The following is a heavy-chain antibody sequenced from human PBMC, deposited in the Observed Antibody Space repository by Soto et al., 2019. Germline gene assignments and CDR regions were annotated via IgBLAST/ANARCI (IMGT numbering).Heavy chain of an antibody. CDR1: GGTLSDYA. Sequence: QVQLVQSGAEVKHPGSSVKVSCKASGGTLSDYAVSWVRQARGQGLEWMGGIMPTLDSANYAQKFQGRLIITADESTSTANMELSSLTSDDTAIYYCAVAAVREILTEQSSGMAVWGQGTTVTVSS. D-gene: IGHD3-10*01. V-gene: IGHV1-69*01. J-gene: IGHJ6*02. CDR3: AVAAVREILTEQSSGMAV. CDR2: IMPTLDSA.